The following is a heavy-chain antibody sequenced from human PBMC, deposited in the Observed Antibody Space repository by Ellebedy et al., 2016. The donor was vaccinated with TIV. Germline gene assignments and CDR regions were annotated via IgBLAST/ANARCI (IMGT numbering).Heavy chain of an antibody. Sequence: ASVKVSCKASGGIFRSFAISWVRQAPGQGLEWMGGIIGVFGTVNYAPKFQGRVTITADESTTTVYMEVSSLRSEDTAVYYGARDMVVDGYNYGAFDMWGQGTMVTVSS. J-gene: IGHJ3*02. CDR1: GGIFRSFA. CDR3: ARDMVVDGYNYGAFDM. CDR2: IIGVFGTV. D-gene: IGHD5-24*01. V-gene: IGHV1-69*13.